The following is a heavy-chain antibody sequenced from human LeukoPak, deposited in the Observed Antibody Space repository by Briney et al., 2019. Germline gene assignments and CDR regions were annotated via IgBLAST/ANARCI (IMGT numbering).Heavy chain of an antibody. CDR3: ASVVGVAGRGYYFDY. CDR1: GFTFSSYS. J-gene: IGHJ4*02. V-gene: IGHV3-48*02. Sequence: GGSLRLSCAASGFTFSSYSMNWVRQTPGKGLECLSYITSSSDSIHYADSVRGRFTVSRDNSKNMVYLQMNSLRDGDTAVYYCASVVGVAGRGYYFDYWGQGTLVTVSS. D-gene: IGHD6-13*01. CDR2: ITSSSDSI.